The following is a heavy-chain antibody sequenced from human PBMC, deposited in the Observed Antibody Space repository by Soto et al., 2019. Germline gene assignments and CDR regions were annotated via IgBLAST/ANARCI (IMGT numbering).Heavy chain of an antibody. CDR2: INHSGST. Sequence: QVQLQQWGAGLLKPSETLSLSCAVYGGSFSGYYWSWIRQPPGKGLEWIGDINHSGSTNYNPSLKSRVTISEDTSKKQFSLKLKSVTAADTAVYHCARGVPTSSTWTLEGDYWGQGTLVTVSS. CDR1: GGSFSGYY. J-gene: IGHJ4*02. D-gene: IGHD6-13*01. V-gene: IGHV4-34*01. CDR3: ARGVPTSSTWTLEGDY.